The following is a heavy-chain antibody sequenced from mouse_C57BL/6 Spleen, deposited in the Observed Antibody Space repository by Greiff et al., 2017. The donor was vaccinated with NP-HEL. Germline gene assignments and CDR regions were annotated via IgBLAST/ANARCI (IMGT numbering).Heavy chain of an antibody. CDR2: IHPNSGST. D-gene: IGHD1-1*01. V-gene: IGHV1-64*01. CDR1: GYTFTSYW. CDR3: ARSRDYGSSNGAMDY. J-gene: IGHJ4*01. Sequence: VQLQQSGAELVKPGASVKLSCKASGYTFTSYWMHWVKQRPGQGLEWIGMIHPNSGSTNYNEKFKSKATLTVDKSSSTAYMQLSSLTSEDSAVYYCARSRDYGSSNGAMDYWGQGTSVTVSS.